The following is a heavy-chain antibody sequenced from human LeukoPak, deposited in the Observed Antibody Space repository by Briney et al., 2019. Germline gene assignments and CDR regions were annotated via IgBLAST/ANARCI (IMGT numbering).Heavy chain of an antibody. V-gene: IGHV3-48*04. CDR2: ISSSDNTI. CDR1: GFTFSRYS. D-gene: IGHD3-22*01. J-gene: IGHJ4*02. CDR3: ARDGDYYDSRGYRAR. Sequence: GGSLRLSCAASGFTFSRYSMNWVRQAPGKGLEWLSYISSSDNTIYYADSVKGRFTISRDNAKISLYLQMNSLRAEDTAVYYCARDGDYYDSRGYRARWGLGTLVTVSS.